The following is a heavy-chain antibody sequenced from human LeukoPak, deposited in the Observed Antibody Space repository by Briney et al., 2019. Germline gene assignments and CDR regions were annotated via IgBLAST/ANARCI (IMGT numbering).Heavy chain of an antibody. J-gene: IGHJ6*03. Sequence: GGSLRLSCAASGFTFSSYSMNWVRQAPGKGLEWVSSISSSSSYIYYADSVKGRFTISRDNAKNSLYLQMNSLRAEDTAVYYCARVKFGESYAPKSYYYNYMDVWGKGTTVTISS. D-gene: IGHD3-10*01. V-gene: IGHV3-21*01. CDR2: ISSSSSYI. CDR3: ARVKFGESYAPKSYYYNYMDV. CDR1: GFTFSSYS.